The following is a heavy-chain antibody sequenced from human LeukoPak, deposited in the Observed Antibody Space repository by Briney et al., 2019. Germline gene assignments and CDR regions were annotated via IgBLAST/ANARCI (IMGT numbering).Heavy chain of an antibody. V-gene: IGHV3-48*04. Sequence: QSGGSLRLSCAASGLTFSNAWMSWVRQAPGKGLEWISFVSISSGTIYYADSVNGRFRISRDNAKSSLDLEMNSLRAEDTAVYYCARAMSTFGGVRNYFDSWGQGTLVTVSS. CDR3: ARAMSTFGGVRNYFDS. CDR1: GLTFSNAW. J-gene: IGHJ4*02. D-gene: IGHD3-16*01. CDR2: VSISSGTI.